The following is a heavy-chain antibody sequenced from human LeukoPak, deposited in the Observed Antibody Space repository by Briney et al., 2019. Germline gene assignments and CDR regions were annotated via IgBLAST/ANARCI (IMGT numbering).Heavy chain of an antibody. CDR1: GGSFSGYY. D-gene: IGHD3-22*01. CDR3: ARGPYSYDSSGAFDI. J-gene: IGHJ3*02. V-gene: IGHV4-34*01. CDR2: INHSGST. Sequence: SETLSLTCAVYGGSFSGYYWSWLRQPPGQGLEWFGEINHSGSTNYNPSLKSRVTISVDTSKNQFSLKLSSVTAADTAVYFWARGPYSYDSSGAFDIWGQGTMVTVSS.